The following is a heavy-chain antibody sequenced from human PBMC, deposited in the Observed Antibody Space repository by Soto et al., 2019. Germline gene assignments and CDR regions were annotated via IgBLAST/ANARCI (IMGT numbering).Heavy chain of an antibody. D-gene: IGHD1-20*01. CDR2: INHSGST. Sequence: SETLSLTCAVYGGSFSGYYWSWIRQPPGKGLEWIGEINHSGSTNYNPSLKSRVTISVDTSKNQFSLKLSSVTAADTAVYYCARGVTGTKEEYYYYGMDVWGQGTTVTVSS. J-gene: IGHJ6*02. V-gene: IGHV4-34*01. CDR1: GGSFSGYY. CDR3: ARGVTGTKEEYYYYGMDV.